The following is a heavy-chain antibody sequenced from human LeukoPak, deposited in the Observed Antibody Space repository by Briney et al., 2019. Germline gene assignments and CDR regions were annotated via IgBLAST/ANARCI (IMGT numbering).Heavy chain of an antibody. CDR2: ISGSGGRT. J-gene: IGHJ4*02. Sequence: PGGSLRLSCAASGFTFSNYAMSWVRQAPGKGLEWVSGISGSGGRTDYADSVKGRFTISRDNSKNTLYLQMNGLRAEDTAVYYCAKGYNYGPLEYWGQGTLVIVSS. CDR3: AKGYNYGPLEY. V-gene: IGHV3-23*01. CDR1: GFTFSNYA. D-gene: IGHD5-18*01.